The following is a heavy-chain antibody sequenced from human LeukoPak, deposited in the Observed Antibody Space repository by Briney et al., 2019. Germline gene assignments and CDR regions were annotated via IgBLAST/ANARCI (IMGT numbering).Heavy chain of an antibody. CDR1: GFTFSSYG. J-gene: IGHJ4*02. Sequence: GRSLRLSCAASGFTFSSYGMHWVRQAPGKGLEWVAVISYDGSNKYYADSVKGRFTISRDNSKNTLYLQMNSLRAEDTAVYYCARVAWLRDDFDYWGQGTLVTVSS. CDR2: ISYDGSNK. CDR3: ARVAWLRDDFDY. V-gene: IGHV3-30*03. D-gene: IGHD5-12*01.